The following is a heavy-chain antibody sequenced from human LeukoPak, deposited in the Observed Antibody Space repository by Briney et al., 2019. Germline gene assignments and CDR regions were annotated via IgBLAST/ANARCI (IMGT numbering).Heavy chain of an antibody. CDR2: INPSGGST. Sequence: GASVKVSCKASGYTFTSYYMHWVRQATGQGLEWMGIINPSGGSTSYAQKFQGRVTMTRDTSTSTVYMELSSLRSEDTAVYYCARKGLWFGELDYWGQGTLVTVSS. D-gene: IGHD3-10*01. J-gene: IGHJ4*02. CDR3: ARKGLWFGELDY. CDR1: GYTFTSYY. V-gene: IGHV1-46*01.